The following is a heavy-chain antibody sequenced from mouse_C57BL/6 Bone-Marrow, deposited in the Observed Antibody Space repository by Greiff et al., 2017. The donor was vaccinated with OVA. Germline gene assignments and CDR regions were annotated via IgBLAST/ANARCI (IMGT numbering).Heavy chain of an antibody. CDR2: IYPGSGST. CDR3: ARWDTTVV. Sequence: QVQLKESGAELVKPGASVKMSCKASGYTFTSYWITWVKQRPGQGLEWIGDIYPGSGSTNYNEKFKSKATLTVDTSSSTAYMQLSSLTSEDSAVYYCARWDTTVVWGQGTSVTVSS. J-gene: IGHJ4*01. D-gene: IGHD1-1*02. V-gene: IGHV1-55*01. CDR1: GYTFTSYW.